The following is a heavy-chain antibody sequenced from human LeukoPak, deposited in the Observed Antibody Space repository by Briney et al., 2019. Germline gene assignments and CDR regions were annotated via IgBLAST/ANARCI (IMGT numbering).Heavy chain of an antibody. J-gene: IGHJ5*02. CDR2: ISLTGLT. CDR3: AKTDYFFDP. D-gene: IGHD2/OR15-2a*01. CDR1: GGSISNTNW. Sequence: SETLSLTCGVSGGSISNTNWWSWVRQPPGQGLEWIGEISLTGLTHYNPSLESRVTVSLDKSKNQLSLNLTSVTAADTAVYYWAKTDYFFDPWGQGTLVTVSS. V-gene: IGHV4/OR15-8*02.